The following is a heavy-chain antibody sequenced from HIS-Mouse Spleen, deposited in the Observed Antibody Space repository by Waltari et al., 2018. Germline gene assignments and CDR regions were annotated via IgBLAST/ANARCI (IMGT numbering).Heavy chain of an antibody. Sequence: QVQLVQSGAAVKQPGASVKVSCKVSESTLTALLILWLLQAPGKGLEWMGGFDPEDGETIYAQKFQGRVTMTEDTSTDTAYMELSSLRSEDTAVYYCATPEVVKGAFDIWGQGTMVTVSS. J-gene: IGHJ3*02. CDR1: ESTLTALL. CDR2: FDPEDGET. CDR3: ATPEVVKGAFDI. V-gene: IGHV1-24*01. D-gene: IGHD2-15*01.